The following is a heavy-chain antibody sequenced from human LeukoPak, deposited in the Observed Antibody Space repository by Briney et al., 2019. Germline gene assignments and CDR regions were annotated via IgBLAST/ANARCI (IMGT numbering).Heavy chain of an antibody. CDR1: GFTFSSYA. CDR2: LSYDGSNK. J-gene: IGHJ4*02. Sequence: GGSLRLSCAASGFTFSSYAMHWVRQAPGKGLEWVAVLSYDGSNKYYADSVKGRFTISRDNSKNTLYLQMNSLRAEDTAVYYCARESQAYYYGSGSPNYWGQGTLVTVSS. V-gene: IGHV3-30*04. D-gene: IGHD3-10*01. CDR3: ARESQAYYYGSGSPNY.